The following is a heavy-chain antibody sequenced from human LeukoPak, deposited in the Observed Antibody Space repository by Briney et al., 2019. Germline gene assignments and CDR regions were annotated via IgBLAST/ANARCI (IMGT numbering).Heavy chain of an antibody. J-gene: IGHJ6*03. CDR2: ISGSGGST. CDR1: GFTFSSYA. D-gene: IGHD3-3*01. V-gene: IGHV3-23*01. CDR3: AKDNDFWSVIYYYYMDV. Sequence: GVSLRLSCAASGFTFSSYAMSWVRQAPGKGLEWVSAISGSGGSTYYADSVKGRFTISRDNSKNTLYLQMNSLRAEDTAVYYCAKDNDFWSVIYYYYMDVWGKGTTVTVSS.